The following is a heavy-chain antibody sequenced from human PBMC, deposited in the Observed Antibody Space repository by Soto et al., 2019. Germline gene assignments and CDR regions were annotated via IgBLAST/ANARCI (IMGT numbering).Heavy chain of an antibody. CDR1: GYTFTSYY. V-gene: IGHV1-46*01. Sequence: ASVKVSCKASGYTFTSYYMHWVRQAPGQGLEWMGIINPRGGSTSYAQKFQGRVTMTRDTSTSTVYMELSSLRSEDTAVYYCACAGYGGYDRRYYYYGIDVWGQGTTVTVSS. CDR3: ACAGYGGYDRRYYYYGIDV. CDR2: INPRGGST. D-gene: IGHD5-12*01. J-gene: IGHJ6*02.